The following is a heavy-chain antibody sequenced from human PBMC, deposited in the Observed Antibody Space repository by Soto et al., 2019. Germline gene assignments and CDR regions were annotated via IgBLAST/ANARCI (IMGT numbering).Heavy chain of an antibody. CDR2: MYYSVST. D-gene: IGHD6-13*01. V-gene: IGHV4-31*03. CDR3: ARGYRQSGYSSSWVFDY. J-gene: IGHJ4*02. CDR1: CGSINSGGYY. Sequence: QVQLRESGPGLVKPSQTLSLTCTVSCGSINSGGYYWNWIRQHPGKGLEWIGYMYYSVSTYYNPFLWSRVIISADTSENHFALKLSSVTAADTAVYFCARGYRQSGYSSSWVFDYWGQGTLVNVSS.